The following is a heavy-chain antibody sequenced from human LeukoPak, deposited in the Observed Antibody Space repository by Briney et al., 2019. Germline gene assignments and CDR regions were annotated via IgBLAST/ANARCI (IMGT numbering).Heavy chain of an antibody. CDR1: GGSISSYY. Sequence: SETLSLTCTVSGGSISSYYWSWIRQPPGKGLEWIGYIYYSGSTNYNPSLKSRVTISVDTSKNQFSLKLSSVTAADTAVYYCARLYSSGWYVIDYWGQGTLVTVSS. CDR3: ARLYSSGWYVIDY. J-gene: IGHJ4*02. D-gene: IGHD6-19*01. V-gene: IGHV4-59*01. CDR2: IYYSGST.